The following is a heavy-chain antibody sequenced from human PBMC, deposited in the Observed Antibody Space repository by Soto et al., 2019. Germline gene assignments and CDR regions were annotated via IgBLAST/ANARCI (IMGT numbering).Heavy chain of an antibody. Sequence: SETLSLTCAVYGGSFSGYYWSWIRQPPGKGLEWIGEINHSGSTNYNPSLKSRVTISVDTSKNQFSLKLSSVTAADTAVYYCAGSTSVVTAIRVDYWGQGTLVTVSS. CDR3: AGSTSVVTAIRVDY. J-gene: IGHJ4*02. CDR2: INHSGST. CDR1: GGSFSGYY. D-gene: IGHD2-21*02. V-gene: IGHV4-34*01.